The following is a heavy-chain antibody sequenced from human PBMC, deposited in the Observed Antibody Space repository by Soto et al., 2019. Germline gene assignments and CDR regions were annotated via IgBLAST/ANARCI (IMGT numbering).Heavy chain of an antibody. CDR1: GFTLSRYD. CDR2: MSYDGIAQ. J-gene: IGHJ5*02. CDR3: VKGGWYGSSSPSDR. Sequence: QEQLVESGGDVVQPGGSLRLSCAASGFTLSRYDMHWVRQAPGKGLEWVAVMSYDGIAQYYADSVKGRFTISRDNSKNTLYLQMNSLRVEDTALYYCVKGGWYGSSSPSDRWDKGTLVSVSS. V-gene: IGHV3-30*18. D-gene: IGHD6-6*01.